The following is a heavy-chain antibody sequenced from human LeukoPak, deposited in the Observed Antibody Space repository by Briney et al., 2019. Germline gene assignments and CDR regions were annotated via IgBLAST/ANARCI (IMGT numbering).Heavy chain of an antibody. CDR3: ASFPSSDYYYDSSGYYPLDY. J-gene: IGHJ4*02. CDR2: ISAYNGNT. D-gene: IGHD3-22*01. Sequence: ASVKVSCQASGYTFTSYGISWVRQAPGQGLEWMGWISAYNGNTNYAQKLQGRVTMTTDTSTSTAYMKLRSLRSDDTAVYYCASFPSSDYYYDSSGYYPLDYWGQGTLVTVSS. V-gene: IGHV1-18*01. CDR1: GYTFTSYG.